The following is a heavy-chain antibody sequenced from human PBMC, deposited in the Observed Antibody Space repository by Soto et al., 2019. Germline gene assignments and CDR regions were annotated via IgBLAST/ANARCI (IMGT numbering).Heavy chain of an antibody. CDR2: IIPIFGTA. CDR1: GGTFSSYA. V-gene: IGHV1-69*13. D-gene: IGHD2-15*01. Sequence: ASVKVSCKASGGTFSSYAISWVRQAPGQGLEWMGGIIPIFGTANYAQKFQGRVTITADESTSTADMELSSLRSEDTAVYYCAREGGYCSGGSCYSCYYYYGMDVWGQGTTVTVSS. J-gene: IGHJ6*02. CDR3: AREGGYCSGGSCYSCYYYYGMDV.